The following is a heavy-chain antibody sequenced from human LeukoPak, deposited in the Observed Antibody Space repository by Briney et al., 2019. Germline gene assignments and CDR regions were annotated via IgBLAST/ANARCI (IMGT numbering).Heavy chain of an antibody. J-gene: IGHJ4*02. CDR1: GFTFSDYH. CDR2: VSGSSYT. Sequence: PGGSLRPSCAASGFTFSDYHMSWIRQAPGKGLEWVSYVSGSSYTKYADSVKGRFTISRDNAKNSLYLQMNSLRAEDTALYYCARSASEFDYWGQGTLVTVSS. CDR3: ARSASEFDY. V-gene: IGHV3-11*03.